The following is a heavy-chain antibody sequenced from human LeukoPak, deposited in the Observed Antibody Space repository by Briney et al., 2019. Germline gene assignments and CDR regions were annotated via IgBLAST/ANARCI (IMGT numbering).Heavy chain of an antibody. V-gene: IGHV4-34*01. J-gene: IGHJ4*02. D-gene: IGHD3-22*01. CDR3: ARERRITMIVVVITTQYYFDY. CDR1: GGSFSGYY. Sequence: SETLSLTCAVYGGSFSGYYWSWIRQPPGKGLEWIGEINHSGSTNYNPSLKSRVTISVDTSKNQFSLKLSSVTAADTAVYYSARERRITMIVVVITTQYYFDYWGQGTLVTVSS. CDR2: INHSGST.